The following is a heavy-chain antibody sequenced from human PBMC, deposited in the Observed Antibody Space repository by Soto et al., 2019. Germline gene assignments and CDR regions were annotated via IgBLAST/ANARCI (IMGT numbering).Heavy chain of an antibody. CDR2: IIPIFGTA. D-gene: IGHD3-22*01. CDR1: GGTFSSYA. J-gene: IGHJ3*02. Sequence: SVKVSCKASGGTFSSYAISWVRQAPGQGLEWMGGIIPIFGTANYAQKFQGRVTITADKSTSTAYMELSSLRSEDTAVYYCARFSSHYYDSSGYYDALDIWGQGTMVTVSS. CDR3: ARFSSHYYDSSGYYDALDI. V-gene: IGHV1-69*06.